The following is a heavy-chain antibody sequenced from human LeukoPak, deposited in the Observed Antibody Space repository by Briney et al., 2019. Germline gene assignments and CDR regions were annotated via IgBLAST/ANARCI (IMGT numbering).Heavy chain of an antibody. D-gene: IGHD3-22*01. V-gene: IGHV4-30-4*07. CDR2: VYYSGTI. J-gene: IGHJ4*02. CDR3: ARAGLDSSGYYSHFDY. Sequence: KASETLSLTCAVSGASISSSGYSWWWVRQPPGKGLEWIGYVYYSGTIYYNPSLNSRLTISADTSKNQFFLKLSSVTAADTAVYYCARAGLDSSGYYSHFDYWGQGTLVTVSS. CDR1: GASISSSGYS.